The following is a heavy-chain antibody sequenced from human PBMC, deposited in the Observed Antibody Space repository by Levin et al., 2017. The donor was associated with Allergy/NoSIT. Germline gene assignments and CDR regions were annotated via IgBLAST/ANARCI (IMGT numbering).Heavy chain of an antibody. CDR2: IRSRPYGGTT. CDR1: GFTFGDYA. D-gene: IGHD3-10*01. J-gene: IGHJ4*02. CDR3: GRSSTSGSYSFIGVAY. Sequence: GESLKISCSASGFTFGDYAISWFRQAPGKGLEWVGFIRSRPYGGTTDYAASVKGRLTISRDDSRSIAYLQMNSLKTEDTAMYYCGRSSTSGSYSFIGVAYWGRGTLVTVSS. V-gene: IGHV3-49*03.